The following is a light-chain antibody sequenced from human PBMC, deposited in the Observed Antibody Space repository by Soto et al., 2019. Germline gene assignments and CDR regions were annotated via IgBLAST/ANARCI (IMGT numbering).Light chain of an antibody. V-gene: IGLV2-14*03. Sequence: QSVLTQPASVSGSPGQSITISCTGTSSDVGGNKYVSWYQHYPGKAPKLMICDVSNRPSGVSNRFSGSKSGNTASLTIFGLQAEDGAYYFFWAFRGHPYVFGPGTTVPVL. CDR1: SSDVGGNKY. CDR2: DVS. J-gene: IGLJ1*01. CDR3: WAFRGHPYV.